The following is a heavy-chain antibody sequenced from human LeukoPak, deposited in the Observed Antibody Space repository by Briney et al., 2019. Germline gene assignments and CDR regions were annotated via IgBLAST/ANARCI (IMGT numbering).Heavy chain of an antibody. J-gene: IGHJ4*02. D-gene: IGHD3-3*01. CDR1: GFTFSSYS. V-gene: IGHV3-21*01. Sequence: GGSLRLSCAASGFTFSSYSMTWVRQAPGKGLEWISSMSSGGRYIYYADSVRGRFTISRDNAKNSLPLLMNSLRAEDTAVYYCARDRPTGASRLFVVQWGQGTLVTVSS. CDR3: ARDRPTGASRLFVVQ. CDR2: MSSGGRYI.